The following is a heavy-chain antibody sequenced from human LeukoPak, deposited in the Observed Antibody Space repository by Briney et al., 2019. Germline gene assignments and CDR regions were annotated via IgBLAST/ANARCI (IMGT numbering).Heavy chain of an antibody. Sequence: SVKVSCKASGGAFSSYAISWVRQAPGQGLEWMGGIIPIFGTANYAQKFQGRVTITADKYTSTAYMELSSLRSEDTAVYYCARVMFGEGFDYWGQGTLVTVSS. CDR3: ARVMFGEGFDY. CDR2: IIPIFGTA. J-gene: IGHJ4*02. CDR1: GGAFSSYA. D-gene: IGHD3-10*02. V-gene: IGHV1-69*06.